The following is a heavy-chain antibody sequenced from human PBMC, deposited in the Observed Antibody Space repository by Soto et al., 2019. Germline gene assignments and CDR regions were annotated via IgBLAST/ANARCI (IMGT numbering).Heavy chain of an antibody. CDR1: GYTFTSYA. Sequence: GASVKVSCKASGYTFTSYAMHWVRQAPGQRLEWMGWINAGNGNTKYSQKFQGRVTITRDTSASTAYMELSSLRSEDTAVYYCARSVLNYDILTGAFDYWGQGTLVTVSS. D-gene: IGHD3-9*01. CDR3: ARSVLNYDILTGAFDY. V-gene: IGHV1-3*01. CDR2: INAGNGNT. J-gene: IGHJ4*02.